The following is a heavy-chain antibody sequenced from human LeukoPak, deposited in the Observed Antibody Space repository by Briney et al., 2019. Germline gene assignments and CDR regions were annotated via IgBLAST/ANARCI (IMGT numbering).Heavy chain of an antibody. CDR1: GGTFSSYA. D-gene: IGHD3-22*01. CDR3: ASHQYYYDSSGYPVDY. J-gene: IGHJ4*02. V-gene: IGHV1-69*05. Sequence: ASVKVSCKASGGTFSSYAISWVRQAPGQGLEWMGRIIPIFGTANYAQKFQGRVTITTDESTSTAYMELGSLGSEDTAVYYCASHQYYYDSSGYPVDYWGQGTLVTVSS. CDR2: IIPIFGTA.